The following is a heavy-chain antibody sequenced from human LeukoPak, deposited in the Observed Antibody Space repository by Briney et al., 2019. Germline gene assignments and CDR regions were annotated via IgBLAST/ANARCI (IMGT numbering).Heavy chain of an antibody. V-gene: IGHV3-53*01. J-gene: IGHJ3*02. CDR1: GFTVSSNY. D-gene: IGHD2-21*02. CDR2: IYSGGST. Sequence: GGSLRLSCAASGFTVSSNYMSWVRQAPGKGLEWVSVIYSGGSTYYADSVKGRFTISRDNSKNTLYLQMNSLRAEDTAVYYCARDGGYCGGDCYSLDAFDIWGQGTMVTVSS. CDR3: ARDGGYCGGDCYSLDAFDI.